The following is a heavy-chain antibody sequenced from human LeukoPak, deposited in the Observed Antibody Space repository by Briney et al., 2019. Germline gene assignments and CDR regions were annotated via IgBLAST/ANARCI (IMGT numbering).Heavy chain of an antibody. J-gene: IGHJ5*02. D-gene: IGHD2-15*01. CDR2: IDPSDSYT. CDR3: ARHKGYCSGGNCYSGWFDP. Sequence: GESLKISCMGSGYSFTGYWISWVRQLHGRGLEWMGKIDPSDSYTKYSPSFQGHVTTSADRSISTAYLQWSSLKASDTAMYYCARHKGYCSGGNCYSGWFDPWGQGTLVTVSS. V-gene: IGHV5-10-1*01. CDR1: GYSFTGYW.